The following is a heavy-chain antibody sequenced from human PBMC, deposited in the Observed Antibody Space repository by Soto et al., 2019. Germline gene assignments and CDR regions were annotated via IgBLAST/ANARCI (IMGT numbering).Heavy chain of an antibody. CDR1: GGTFSSYT. V-gene: IGHV1-69*02. J-gene: IGHJ3*02. D-gene: IGHD2-15*01. Sequence: SVKVSCKASGGTFSSYTISWVRQAPGQGLEWMGRIIPILGIANYAQKFQGRVTITADKSTSTAYMELSSLRSEDTAVYYCARGLSIVVVVAANDAFDIWGQGTMVTVSS. CDR2: IIPILGIA. CDR3: ARGLSIVVVVAANDAFDI.